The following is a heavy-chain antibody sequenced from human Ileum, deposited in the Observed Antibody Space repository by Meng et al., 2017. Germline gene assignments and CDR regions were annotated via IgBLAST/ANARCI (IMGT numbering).Heavy chain of an antibody. CDR2: INPSGGNT. V-gene: IGHV1-46*01. CDR3: ARDGGLFGDNEY. J-gene: IGHJ4*02. D-gene: IGHD3-16*01. CDR1: GYTLTTYH. Sequence: ASVKVSRKASGYTLTTYHMHWVRQAPGQGLEWMGIINPSGGNTNYAPKFRDRVTMTRDTSTSTVYMELSSLRSDDTAVYYCARDGGLFGDNEYWGQGTLVTVSS.